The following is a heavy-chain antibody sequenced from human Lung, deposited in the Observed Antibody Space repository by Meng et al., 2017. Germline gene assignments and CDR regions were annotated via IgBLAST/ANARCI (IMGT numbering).Heavy chain of an antibody. Sequence: QVQLCQSGVVANKPGVFVKVSCKASGYTFTAYYIHWVRQAPGQGLEWMGRINPNSGGTNFAQKFQGRVIMTRDTSISTAYMELSSLGFDDTAVYYCAKALGWGSSPDYWGQGILVTVSS. CDR1: GYTFTAYY. CDR2: INPNSGGT. D-gene: IGHD2-21*01. V-gene: IGHV1-2*06. CDR3: AKALGWGSSPDY. J-gene: IGHJ4*02.